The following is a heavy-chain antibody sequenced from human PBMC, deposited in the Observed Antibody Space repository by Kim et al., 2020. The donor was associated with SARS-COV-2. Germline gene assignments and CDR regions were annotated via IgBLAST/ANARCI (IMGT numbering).Heavy chain of an antibody. J-gene: IGHJ4*02. CDR3: MGDPGTY. Sequence: DGREASYADSVKGRFTISRDNAKNSMELQMNSLRAEDTAGYYCMGDPGTYWGQGNLVIVSP. CDR2: DGREA. V-gene: IGHV3-7*04. D-gene: IGHD3-10*01.